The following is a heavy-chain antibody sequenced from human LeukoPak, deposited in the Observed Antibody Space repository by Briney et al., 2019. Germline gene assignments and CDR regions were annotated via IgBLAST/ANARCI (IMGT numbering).Heavy chain of an antibody. J-gene: IGHJ6*03. D-gene: IGHD3-9*01. V-gene: IGHV3-13*01. CDR3: ARANYDILTGYYRGDRYYYYYMDV. CDR1: GFTFSSYD. Sequence: GGSLRLSCAASGFTFSSYDMHWVRQATGEGLEWVSAIGTAGDTYYPGSVKGRFTISRENAKNSLYLQMNSLRAGDTAVYYCARANYDILTGYYRGDRYYYYYMDVWGKGTTVTVSS. CDR2: IGTAGDT.